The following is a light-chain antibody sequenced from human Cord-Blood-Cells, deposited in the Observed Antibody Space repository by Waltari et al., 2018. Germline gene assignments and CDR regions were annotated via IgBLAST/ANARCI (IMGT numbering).Light chain of an antibody. CDR3: AAWDDSLNGWV. CDR1: SATIRINT. Sequence: QPVLPQPPSASGTPGQRVTISCSGSSATIRINTVNWYQQLPGTAPKLLIYSNNQRPSGVPDRFSGSKSGTSASLAISGLQSEDEADYYCAAWDDSLNGWVFGGGTKLTVL. V-gene: IGLV1-44*01. J-gene: IGLJ3*02. CDR2: SNN.